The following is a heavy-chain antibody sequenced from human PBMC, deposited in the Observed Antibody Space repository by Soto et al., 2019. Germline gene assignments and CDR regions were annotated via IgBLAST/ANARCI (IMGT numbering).Heavy chain of an antibody. J-gene: IGHJ6*02. V-gene: IGHV5-51*01. CDR2: IYPGDSDT. Sequence: GESLKISCKGSGYSFTSYWIGWVRQMPGKGLEWMGIIYPGDSDTRYSPSFQGQVTISADKSISTAYLQWSSLKASDTAMYYCARQYRSDCSSTSCTSPYYYYGMDVWVQGNTVNVSS. CDR3: ARQYRSDCSSTSCTSPYYYYGMDV. CDR1: GYSFTSYW. D-gene: IGHD2-2*01.